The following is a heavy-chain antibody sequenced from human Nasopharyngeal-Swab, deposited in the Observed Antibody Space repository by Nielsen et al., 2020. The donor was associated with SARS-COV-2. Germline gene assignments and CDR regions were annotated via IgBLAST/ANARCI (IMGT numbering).Heavy chain of an antibody. CDR1: GGSFSGYY. CDR3: ARWELLFYFDY. J-gene: IGHJ4*02. CDR2: INHSGST. V-gene: IGHV4-34*01. Sequence: GSLRLSCAVYGGSFSGYYWSWIRQPPGKGLEWIGEINHSGSTNYNPSLKSRVTISVDTSKNQFSLKLSSVTAADTAVYYCARWELLFYFDYWGQGTLVTVSS. D-gene: IGHD1-26*01.